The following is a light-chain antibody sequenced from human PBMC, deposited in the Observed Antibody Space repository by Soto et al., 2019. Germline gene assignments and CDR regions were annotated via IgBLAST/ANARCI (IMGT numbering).Light chain of an antibody. J-gene: IGKJ2*01. Sequence: EIVLTQSPGTLSLSPGERATLSCRASQSVSSSYLAWYQQKPGQAPRLLIYGASSRATGIPDRFSGSGSGTEFTLPISRLEPEDFAVYYCQLYGSSPKPFSQGTKLEIK. CDR3: QLYGSSPKP. V-gene: IGKV3-20*01. CDR2: GAS. CDR1: QSVSSSY.